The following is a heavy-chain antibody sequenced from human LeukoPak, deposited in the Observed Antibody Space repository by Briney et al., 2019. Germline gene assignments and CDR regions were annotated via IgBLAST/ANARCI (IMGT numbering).Heavy chain of an antibody. D-gene: IGHD3-10*01. Sequence: SETLSLTCAVYGGSFSGYYWSWIRQPPGKGLEWIGEINHRGSTNYNPSLKSRVTISVDTSKNQFSLKLSSVTAADTAVYYCARGLITMVRGVPNYGMDVWVQGTTVNVSS. CDR2: INHRGST. J-gene: IGHJ6*01. CDR1: GGSFSGYY. V-gene: IGHV4-34*01. CDR3: ARGLITMVRGVPNYGMDV.